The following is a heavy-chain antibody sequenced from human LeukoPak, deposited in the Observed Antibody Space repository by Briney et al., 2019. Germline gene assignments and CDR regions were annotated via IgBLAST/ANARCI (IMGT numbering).Heavy chain of an antibody. J-gene: IGHJ4*02. CDR1: GGSFSGYY. CDR2: INHSGST. Sequence: SETLSLTCAVYGGSFSGYYWSWIRQPPGKGLEWIGEINHSGSTNYNPSLKSRVTISVDTSKNQFSLKLSSVTAADTAVYYCARGRGFVPMVYAIFDYWGQGTLVTVSS. CDR3: ARGRGFVPMVYAIFDY. V-gene: IGHV4-34*01. D-gene: IGHD2-8*01.